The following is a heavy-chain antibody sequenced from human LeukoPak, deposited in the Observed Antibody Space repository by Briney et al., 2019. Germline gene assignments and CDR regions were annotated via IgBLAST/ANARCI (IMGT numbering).Heavy chain of an antibody. V-gene: IGHV1-2*02. CDR1: GDTFTSHY. CDR3: ARGGYCSGGSCYDWFDP. Sequence: ASVKVSCKASGDTFTSHYMHWVRQAPGQGLEWMGWINPNSGGTNYVQKFQGRVTMTRDTSISTAYMELSRLRSDDTAVYYCARGGYCSGGSCYDWFDPWGQGTLVTVSS. D-gene: IGHD2-15*01. CDR2: INPNSGGT. J-gene: IGHJ5*02.